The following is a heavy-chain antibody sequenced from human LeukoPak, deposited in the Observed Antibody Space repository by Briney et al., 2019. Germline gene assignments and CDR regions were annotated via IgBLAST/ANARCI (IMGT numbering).Heavy chain of an antibody. J-gene: IGHJ4*02. CDR1: GFTFSSYA. CDR3: ARNLRYGSGSYLHPYYFDY. CDR2: ISGSGGST. D-gene: IGHD3-10*01. Sequence: PGGSLRLSCAASGFTFSSYAMSWVRQAPGKGLEWVSAISGSGGSTYYADSVKGRFTISRDNSKNTLYLQMNSLRAEDTAVYYCARNLRYGSGSYLHPYYFDYWGQGTLVTVSS. V-gene: IGHV3-23*01.